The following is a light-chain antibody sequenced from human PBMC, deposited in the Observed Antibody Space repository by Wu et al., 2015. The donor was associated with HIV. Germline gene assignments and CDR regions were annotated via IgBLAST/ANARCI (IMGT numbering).Light chain of an antibody. CDR3: QQYDTSPIT. J-gene: IGKJ5*01. CDR2: DAS. V-gene: IGKV3-20*01. CDR1: QSISSSY. Sequence: EIVLTQSPGTLSLSPGERATLSCRASQSISSSYLAWYQQKPGQAPRLLIYDASNRATGIPARFSGSGSGTDFTLTISRLEPEDFAVYYCQQYDTSPITFGQGTRLEIK.